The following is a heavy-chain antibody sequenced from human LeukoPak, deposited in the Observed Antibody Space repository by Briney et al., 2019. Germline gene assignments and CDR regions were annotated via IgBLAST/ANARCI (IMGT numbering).Heavy chain of an antibody. CDR1: GYSISSGYY. CDR3: ARVVVVVAAKEYYFDY. J-gene: IGHJ4*02. CDR2: IYHSGST. D-gene: IGHD2-15*01. Sequence: SETLSLTCAVSGYSISSGYYWGWIRQPPGKGLEWIGSIYHSGSTYYNPSLKSRVTISVDTSKNQFSLKLSSVTAADTAVYYCARVVVVVAAKEYYFDYWGQGTLVTVSS. V-gene: IGHV4-38-2*01.